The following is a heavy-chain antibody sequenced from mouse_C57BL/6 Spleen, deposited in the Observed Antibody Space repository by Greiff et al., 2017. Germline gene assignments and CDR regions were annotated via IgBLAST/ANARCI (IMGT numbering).Heavy chain of an antibody. CDR1: GYTFTSYG. CDR2: IYPRSGNT. V-gene: IGHV1-81*01. Sequence: VKLQESGAELARPGASVKLSCKASGYTFTSYGISWVKQRTGQGLEWIGEIYPRSGNTYYNEKFKGKATLTADKSSSTAYMELRSLTSEDSAVYFCARSMEDYWGQGTTLTVSS. J-gene: IGHJ2*01. CDR3: ARSMEDY.